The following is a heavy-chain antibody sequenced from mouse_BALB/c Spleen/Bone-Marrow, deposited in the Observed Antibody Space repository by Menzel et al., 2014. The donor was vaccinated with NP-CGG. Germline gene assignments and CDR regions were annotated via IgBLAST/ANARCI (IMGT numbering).Heavy chain of an antibody. CDR1: GFTFSSIG. J-gene: IGHJ4*01. Sequence: EVKLVESGGGLVQPGGSRKLSCAASGFTFSSIGMHWVRQAPEKGLEWVAYISSGSSTIYYADTVKGRFTISRDNPKNTLFLQMTSRRSEDTAMYYCARKGALITHYYAMDYWGQGTSVTVSS. D-gene: IGHD2-4*01. V-gene: IGHV5-17*02. CDR3: ARKGALITHYYAMDY. CDR2: ISSGSSTI.